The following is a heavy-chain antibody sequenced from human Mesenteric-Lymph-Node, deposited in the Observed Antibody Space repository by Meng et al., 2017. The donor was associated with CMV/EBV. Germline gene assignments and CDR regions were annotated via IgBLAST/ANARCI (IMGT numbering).Heavy chain of an antibody. Sequence: SETLSLTCTVSGGSISRTSYYWGWIRQPPGKGLEWIGSMYYSGSTYYNPSLKSRVTLSLDTSKNQFSLKLSSVTAADTAVYYCAREIYAAAGILDSWGQGTLVTVSS. V-gene: IGHV4-39*07. CDR1: GGSISRTSYY. CDR2: MYYSGST. D-gene: IGHD6-13*01. CDR3: AREIYAAAGILDS. J-gene: IGHJ4*02.